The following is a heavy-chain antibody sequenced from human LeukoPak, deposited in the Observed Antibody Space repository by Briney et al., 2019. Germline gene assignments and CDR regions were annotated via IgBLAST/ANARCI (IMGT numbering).Heavy chain of an antibody. V-gene: IGHV3-11*01. J-gene: IGHJ4*02. CDR2: ISKSGSIR. D-gene: IGHD6-19*01. Sequence: GGSLRLSCAASGFTFSDHYMSWIRQAPGKGLEWVSYISKSGSIRYYADSVKGRFTISRDNAKNSLYLQMISLRAEDTAVYYCARDRDWYSFDSWGQGTLVTVSS. CDR1: GFTFSDHY. CDR3: ARDRDWYSFDS.